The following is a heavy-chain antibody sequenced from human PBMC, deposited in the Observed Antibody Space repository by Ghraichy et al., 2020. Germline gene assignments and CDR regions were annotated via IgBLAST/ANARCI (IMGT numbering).Heavy chain of an antibody. J-gene: IGHJ5*02. Sequence: SETLSLTCAVYGGSFSGYYWSWIRQPPGKGLEWIGEINHSGSTNYNPSLKSRVTISVDTSKNQFSLKLSSVTAADTAVYYCARRAIARNWFDPWGQGTLVTVSS. CDR2: INHSGST. CDR3: ARRAIARNWFDP. CDR1: GGSFSGYY. V-gene: IGHV4-34*01. D-gene: IGHD6-13*01.